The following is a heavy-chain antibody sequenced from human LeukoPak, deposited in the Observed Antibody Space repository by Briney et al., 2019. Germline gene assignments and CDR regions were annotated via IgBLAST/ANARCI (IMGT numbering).Heavy chain of an antibody. V-gene: IGHV1-24*01. Sequence: VASVKVSCEVSGYTLTELSMHWVRQAPGKGLEWMGGFNPEDGETIYAQKFQGRVTMTEDTSTDTAYMELSSLRSEDTAVYYCATDRARNYYDSSGFFPWGQGTLVTVSS. CDR3: ATDRARNYYDSSGFFP. D-gene: IGHD3-22*01. J-gene: IGHJ5*02. CDR1: GYTLTELS. CDR2: FNPEDGET.